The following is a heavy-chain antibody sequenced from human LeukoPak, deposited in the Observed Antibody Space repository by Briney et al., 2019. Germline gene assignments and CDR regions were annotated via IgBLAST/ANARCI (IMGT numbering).Heavy chain of an antibody. Sequence: SETLSLTCAVYGGSFSGYYWSWIRQPPGKGLEWIGRIYTSGSTNYNPSLKSRVTMSVDTSKNQFSLKLSSVTAADTAVYYCAREAVAGTDWFDPWGQGTLVTVSS. V-gene: IGHV4-4*07. CDR1: GGSFSGYY. D-gene: IGHD6-19*01. J-gene: IGHJ5*02. CDR2: IYTSGST. CDR3: AREAVAGTDWFDP.